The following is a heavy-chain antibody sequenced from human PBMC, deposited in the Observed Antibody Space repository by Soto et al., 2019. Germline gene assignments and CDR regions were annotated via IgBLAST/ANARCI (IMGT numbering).Heavy chain of an antibody. CDR3: SRVVRPTPVWFDS. J-gene: IGHJ5*01. CDR2: IKHSGNT. D-gene: IGHD2-15*01. V-gene: IGHV4-34*01. Sequence: SETLSLTCGVYGGSFNDYYWSWIRQSPGKGLEWIGEIKHSGNTNQNPSLKSRVTMSVDTSKNQFSLNLRSVSAADTAVYYFSRVVRPTPVWFDSRGQGTLVTVSS. CDR1: GGSFNDYY.